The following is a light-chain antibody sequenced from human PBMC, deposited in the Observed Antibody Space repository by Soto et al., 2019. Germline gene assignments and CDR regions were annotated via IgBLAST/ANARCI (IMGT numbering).Light chain of an antibody. J-gene: IGKJ2*01. CDR1: QSLRSSY. CDR3: QQHGTSPYT. Sequence: PGERATLSCWASQSLRSSYIAWYQRKPGQAPRLLMFGASRSATGIPDRFNGSGSGTDFILTISRLEPEDVAVYYCQQHGTSPYTFGQGTVLEIK. CDR2: GAS. V-gene: IGKV3-20*01.